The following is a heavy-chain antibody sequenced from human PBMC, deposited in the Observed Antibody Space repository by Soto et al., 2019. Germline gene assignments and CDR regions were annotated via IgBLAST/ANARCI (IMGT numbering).Heavy chain of an antibody. CDR1: GYTFTSYD. Sequence: QVQLVQSGAEVKKPGASVKVSCKASGYTFTSYDINWVRQATGQGLEWMGWMNPNRGNTGYAQKLQGRVTMTRNTSISTAYMELSSLRSEDTAVYYCAGGYCSSTSCYFMDVWGKGTTVTVSS. CDR2: MNPNRGNT. CDR3: AGGYCSSTSCYFMDV. J-gene: IGHJ6*04. D-gene: IGHD2-2*01. V-gene: IGHV1-8*01.